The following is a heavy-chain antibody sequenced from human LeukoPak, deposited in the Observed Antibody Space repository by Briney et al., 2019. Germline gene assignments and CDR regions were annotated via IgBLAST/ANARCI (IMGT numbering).Heavy chain of an antibody. Sequence: SETLSLTCTVSDGSINTNTYYWGWIRQPPGKGLEWIGSIYYSGSTYYNPSLKSRVTIFVDTSKNQFSLKLSSVTAADTAVYYCARHASVAVAVYFDSWGQGTLVTVSS. CDR2: IYYSGST. D-gene: IGHD6-19*01. V-gene: IGHV4-39*01. J-gene: IGHJ4*02. CDR1: DGSINTNTYY. CDR3: ARHASVAVAVYFDS.